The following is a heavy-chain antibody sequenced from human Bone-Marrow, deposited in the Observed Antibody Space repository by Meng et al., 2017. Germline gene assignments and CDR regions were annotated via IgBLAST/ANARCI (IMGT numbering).Heavy chain of an antibody. CDR3: ARGVKGFGELLGWYFDL. Sequence: VQRVVVGVEVKKPGSSVKVSCKASGGTFSSYAISWCRQAPGQGLEWMGGIIPIFGTANYAQKFQGRVTITADESTSTAYMELSSLRSEDTAVYYCARGVKGFGELLGWYFDLWGRGTLVTVSS. V-gene: IGHV1-69*01. D-gene: IGHD3-10*01. CDR1: GGTFSSYA. CDR2: IIPIFGTA. J-gene: IGHJ2*01.